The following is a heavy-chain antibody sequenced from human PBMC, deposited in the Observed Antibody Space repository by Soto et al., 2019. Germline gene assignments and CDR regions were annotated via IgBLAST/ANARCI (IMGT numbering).Heavy chain of an antibody. D-gene: IGHD3-16*01. CDR3: AQETGGYYHYGMDV. CDR2: IHWDDDK. Sequence: QITLKESGPPLVKPTQTLTLTCTFSGFSLGTGGVGVGWIRQPPGKALEWLALIHWDDDKGYSPSLKSRLTITKDTCKKQVVLTMTNMDPVDTATYYCAQETGGYYHYGMDVWGQGATVTVSS. V-gene: IGHV2-5*02. CDR1: GFSLGTGGVG. J-gene: IGHJ6*02.